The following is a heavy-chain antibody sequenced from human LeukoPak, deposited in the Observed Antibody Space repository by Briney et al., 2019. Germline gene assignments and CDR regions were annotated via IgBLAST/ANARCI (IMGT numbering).Heavy chain of an antibody. V-gene: IGHV3-23*01. CDR2: ISGSGGST. J-gene: IGHJ4*02. Sequence: GGSLRLSCAASGFTFSSYAMSWVRQAPGKGLEWVSAISGSGGSTYYADSVKGRFTISRGNSKNTLYLQMNSLRAEDTAVYYCAKVGYSGYENEYYFDYWGQGTLVTVSS. CDR1: GFTFSSYA. CDR3: AKVGYSGYENEYYFDY. D-gene: IGHD5-12*01.